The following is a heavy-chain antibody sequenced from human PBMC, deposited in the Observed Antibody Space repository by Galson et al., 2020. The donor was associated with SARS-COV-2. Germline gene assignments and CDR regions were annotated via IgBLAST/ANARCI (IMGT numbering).Heavy chain of an antibody. J-gene: IGHJ4*02. CDR3: ASLGFGYCSGGDCPFDF. V-gene: IGHV1-58*02. Sequence: LVKVSCKASGFTFSRSAIQWVRQARGQRLEWMGGVVVGSGDTNFAQKFQQRVTITRDLSASTAYMEMSSLRSEDTAVYYCASLGFGYCSGGDCPFDFWGQGTAVTVS. CDR2: VVVGSGDT. CDR1: GFTFSRSA. D-gene: IGHD2-15*01.